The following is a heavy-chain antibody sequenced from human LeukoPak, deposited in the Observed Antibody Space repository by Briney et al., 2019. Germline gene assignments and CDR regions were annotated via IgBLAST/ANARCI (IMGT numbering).Heavy chain of an antibody. D-gene: IGHD3-10*01. V-gene: IGHV3-23*01. CDR3: ARDRGDYYFDY. J-gene: IGHJ4*02. CDR1: GFAFGSEA. Sequence: GGSLRLSCAVSGFAFGSEAMSWVRQSPARGLEWVASISPGGGTTYYADYVKGRFTISRDNAKNSLYLQMNSLRAEDTAVYYCARDRGDYYFDYWGQGTLVTVSS. CDR2: ISPGGGTT.